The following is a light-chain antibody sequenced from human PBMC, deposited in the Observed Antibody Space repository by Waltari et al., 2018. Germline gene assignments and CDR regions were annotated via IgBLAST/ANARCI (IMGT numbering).Light chain of an antibody. CDR2: DVS. Sequence: QSALTQPASVSGSPGQSIPISCTGPRSDVGGYNYVSWYQQHPGKAHKLMIYDVSKRPSGVSNRFSGSKSGNTASLTISGLQAEDEADYYCSSYTSSSTPWVFGTGTKVTVL. V-gene: IGLV2-14*01. CDR3: SSYTSSSTPWV. CDR1: RSDVGGYNY. J-gene: IGLJ1*01.